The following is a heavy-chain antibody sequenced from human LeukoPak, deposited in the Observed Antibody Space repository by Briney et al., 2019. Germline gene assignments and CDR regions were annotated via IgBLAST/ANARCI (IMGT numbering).Heavy chain of an antibody. D-gene: IGHD2-15*01. CDR3: AKQTGYCSGGTCYFDY. CDR1: GFTFSSSW. CDR2: INSDARST. Sequence: GGSLRLSCVASGFTFSSSWMHWVRQVSGKGLVWVARINSDARSTTYADSVKGRFTISRDTAKNTLYLQMNSLRAEDTAVYYCAKQTGYCSGGTCYFDYWGQGTLVTVSS. J-gene: IGHJ4*02. V-gene: IGHV3-74*01.